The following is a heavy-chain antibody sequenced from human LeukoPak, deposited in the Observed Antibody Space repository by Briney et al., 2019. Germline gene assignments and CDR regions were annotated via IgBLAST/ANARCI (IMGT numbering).Heavy chain of an antibody. V-gene: IGHV3-15*01. D-gene: IGHD2-15*01. CDR3: TTRYCSGGRCDY. Sequence: GRSVRLSCAASGFTFSSYAMHWVGQAPGKGREWVGRIKSKTDGGTTDYAAPVKGRITISRDDSKTTLYLQMNSLKTEDTAVYYCTTRYCSGGRCDYWGQGTLVPVTS. CDR1: GFTFSSYA. CDR2: IKSKTDGGTT. J-gene: IGHJ4*02.